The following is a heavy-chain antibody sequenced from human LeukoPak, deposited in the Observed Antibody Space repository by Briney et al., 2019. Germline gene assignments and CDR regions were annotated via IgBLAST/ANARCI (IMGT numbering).Heavy chain of an antibody. Sequence: PGGSLRLSCAASGFTFSSYSMNWVRQAPGKGLEWVSSISGSSSYIYYADSVKGRFTISRDNAKNSLYLQMNSLRAEDTAVYYCARDSNYYGSGSYLWGQGTLVTVSS. CDR3: ARDSNYYGSGSYL. J-gene: IGHJ4*02. D-gene: IGHD3-10*01. CDR2: ISGSSSYI. V-gene: IGHV3-21*01. CDR1: GFTFSSYS.